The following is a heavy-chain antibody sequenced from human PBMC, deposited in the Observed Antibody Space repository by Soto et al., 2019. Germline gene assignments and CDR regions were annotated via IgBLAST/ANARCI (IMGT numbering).Heavy chain of an antibody. CDR1: GGSISSGDYY. D-gene: IGHD2-15*01. CDR2: IYYSGST. CDR3: ARLSISGSWKVP. J-gene: IGHJ5*02. Sequence: SETLSLTCTVSGGSISSGDYYWSWIRQPPGKGLEWIGYIYYSGSTYYNPSLKSRVTISVDTSKNQSSLKLSSVTAADTAVYYCARLSISGSWKVPWGQGTLVTVSS. V-gene: IGHV4-30-4*01.